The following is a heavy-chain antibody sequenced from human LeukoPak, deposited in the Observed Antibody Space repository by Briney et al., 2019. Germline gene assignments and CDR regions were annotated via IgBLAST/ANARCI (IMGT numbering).Heavy chain of an antibody. CDR1: GFTFSNYV. CDR2: ISESGGST. CDR3: AKDLVRGDY. V-gene: IGHV3-23*01. D-gene: IGHD3-10*01. Sequence: PGGSLRLSCAASGFTFSNYVMSWVRQAPEKGLEWVSGISESGGSTYYADSVKGRFTITRDNSKNTLYLQMNSLRAEDTAVYHCAKDLVRGDYWGQGTLVTVSS. J-gene: IGHJ4*02.